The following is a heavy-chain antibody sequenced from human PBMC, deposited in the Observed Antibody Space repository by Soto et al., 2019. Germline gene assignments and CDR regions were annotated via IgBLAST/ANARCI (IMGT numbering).Heavy chain of an antibody. J-gene: IGHJ4*02. V-gene: IGHV5-51*01. CDR3: ARQGSGSYGFLDY. D-gene: IGHD3-10*01. CDR2: IYPGYSDT. CDR1: GYSFTSYW. Sequence: PGESLNISCKGSGYSFTSYWLCCVRQMPGKGLEWMGIIYPGYSDTRYSPSFQGQVTISADKSISTAYLQWSSLKASDTAMYYCARQGSGSYGFLDYWGQGTLVTVSS.